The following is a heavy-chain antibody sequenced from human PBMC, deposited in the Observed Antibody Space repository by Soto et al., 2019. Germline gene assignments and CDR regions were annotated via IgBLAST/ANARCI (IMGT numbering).Heavy chain of an antibody. D-gene: IGHD3-22*01. CDR2: ISYDGSNK. Sequence: QVQLVESGGGVDQPGRSLRLSCASSGFTFSSYAMHWVRQAPGKGLEWVAVISYDGSNKYYADSVKGRFTISRDNSKNTLYLQMNSLRAEDTAVYYCARDRATMIVRGIFDYWGQGTLVTVSS. CDR1: GFTFSSYA. CDR3: ARDRATMIVRGIFDY. V-gene: IGHV3-30-3*01. J-gene: IGHJ4*02.